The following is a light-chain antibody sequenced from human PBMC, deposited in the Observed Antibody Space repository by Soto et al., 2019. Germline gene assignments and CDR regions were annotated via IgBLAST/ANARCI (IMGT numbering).Light chain of an antibody. CDR1: SSDVGNYNY. CDR3: SSFAVTNNYV. V-gene: IGLV2-8*01. CDR2: EVN. Sequence: QSALTQPPSASGSPGQSVTISCIGTSSDVGNYNYVSWYQHHPGKAPKLMIFEVNKRPSGVPARFSGSKSDNTASLTISGLQAEDEADYYRSSFAVTNNYVFGSGTKLTVL. J-gene: IGLJ1*01.